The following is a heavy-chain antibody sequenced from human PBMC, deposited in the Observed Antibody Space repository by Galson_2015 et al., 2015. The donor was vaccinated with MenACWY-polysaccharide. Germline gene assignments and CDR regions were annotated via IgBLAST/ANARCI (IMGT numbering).Heavy chain of an antibody. V-gene: IGHV1-46*01. CDR1: GYTFTTYY. CDR2: INPNDGKS. D-gene: IGHD3-10*01. J-gene: IGHJ5*01. CDR3: ARERWFGFNWF. Sequence: SVKVSCKASGYTFTTYYIHWVRQAPGQGLEWMGMINPNDGKSTYAQRFQGRVTMTRDTSTNTVYMELSSLKSEDTAVYSCARERWFGFNWF.